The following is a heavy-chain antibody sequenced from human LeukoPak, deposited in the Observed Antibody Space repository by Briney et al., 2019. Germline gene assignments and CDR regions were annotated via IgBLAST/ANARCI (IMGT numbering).Heavy chain of an antibody. V-gene: IGHV5-51*01. CDR3: AGRDNWNSADY. Sequence: GESLKISCKGSGYSFTSYWIGWVRQMPGKGLEWMGIIYPGDSDTRYSPSFQGQVTISADKSISAAYLQWNSLKASDTAIYYCAGRDNWNSADYWGQGTLVTVSS. CDR2: IYPGDSDT. CDR1: GYSFTSYW. J-gene: IGHJ4*02. D-gene: IGHD1-7*01.